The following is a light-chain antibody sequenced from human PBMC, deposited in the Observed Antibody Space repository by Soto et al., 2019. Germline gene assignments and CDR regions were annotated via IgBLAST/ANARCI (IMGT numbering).Light chain of an antibody. CDR2: GAS. Sequence: EIVMTQSPATLSLSPRERATLSCRASQSVSSDLAWYQQLPGQAPRLLIFGASTRATGIPARFSGSGSGTDFTLTISSLQSEDFAVYYCLHYNNWPRWTFGQGTKVDIK. CDR3: LHYNNWPRWT. CDR1: QSVSSD. V-gene: IGKV3-15*01. J-gene: IGKJ1*01.